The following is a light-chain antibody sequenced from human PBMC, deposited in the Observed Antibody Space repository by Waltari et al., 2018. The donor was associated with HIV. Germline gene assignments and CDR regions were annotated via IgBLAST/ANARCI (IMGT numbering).Light chain of an antibody. V-gene: IGLV2-14*01. Sequence: QSALTQPASVSGSPGQSITLSCTGTSSDVGGYNYFSWYQQHPGKAPKLMIYEVSNRPSGVSNRFSGSKSGNTASLTISGLQAEDEADYYCSSYTSSSTRVFGGGTTLTVL. CDR2: EVS. CDR1: SSDVGGYNY. J-gene: IGLJ3*02. CDR3: SSYTSSSTRV.